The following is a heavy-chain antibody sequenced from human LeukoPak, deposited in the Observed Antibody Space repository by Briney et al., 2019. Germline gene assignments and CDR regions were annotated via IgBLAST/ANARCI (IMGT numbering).Heavy chain of an antibody. D-gene: IGHD4-11*01. CDR1: GVTVSSNY. CDR2: IWYDGSNK. J-gene: IGHJ6*02. V-gene: IGHV3-33*01. Sequence: GGSLRLSCAASGVTVSSNYMSWVRQAPGKGLEWVGIIWYDGSNKYYADSVKGRFTISRDNSKNTLYLQMNSLRVEDTAVYYCARPYYSNYYYYGMDVWGQGTTVTVSS. CDR3: ARPYYSNYYYYGMDV.